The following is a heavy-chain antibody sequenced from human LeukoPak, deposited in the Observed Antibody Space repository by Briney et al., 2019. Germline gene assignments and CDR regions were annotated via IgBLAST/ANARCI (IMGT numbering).Heavy chain of an antibody. V-gene: IGHV3-33*01. J-gene: IGHJ4*02. CDR1: GFTFSNSG. Sequence: GGSLRLSCAAAGFTFSNSGMHWVRQAPGKGLEWVAVIRYDGTNAYYADSVRGRFTISRDNSNNTLYLQMNSLRAEDTAVYYCASPGGSGSYQLDYWGQGTLVTVSS. D-gene: IGHD3-10*01. CDR2: IRYDGTNA. CDR3: ASPGGSGSYQLDY.